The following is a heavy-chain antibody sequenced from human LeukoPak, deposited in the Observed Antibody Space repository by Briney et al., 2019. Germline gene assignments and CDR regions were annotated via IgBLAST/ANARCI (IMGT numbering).Heavy chain of an antibody. Sequence: SETLSLTCTVSGGSISSYYWSWIRQPPGKGLEWIGYIYYSGSTNYNPSLKSRVTISVDTSKNQFSLKLSSVTAADTAVYYCARATGIPSSYLASWGPRTLVQDSS. J-gene: IGHJ4*02. CDR2: IYYSGST. V-gene: IGHV4-59*01. CDR3: ARATGIPSSYLAS. CDR1: GGSISSYY.